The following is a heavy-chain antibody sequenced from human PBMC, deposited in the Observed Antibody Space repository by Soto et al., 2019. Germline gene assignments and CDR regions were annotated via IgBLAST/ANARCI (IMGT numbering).Heavy chain of an antibody. J-gene: IGHJ4*02. CDR3: ASEGYNSLFDY. D-gene: IGHD5-12*01. CDR2: IGSIDGSSNYI. Sequence: PVGSLRLSCGASGFTLSTYSMNWVRQAPGKGLEWVSSIGSIDGSSNYIHYADSLKGRFTISRDNAKNSVYLQMNSLRAEDTAVYYCASEGYNSLFDYWGQGTQVTVS. CDR1: GFTLSTYS. V-gene: IGHV3-21*01.